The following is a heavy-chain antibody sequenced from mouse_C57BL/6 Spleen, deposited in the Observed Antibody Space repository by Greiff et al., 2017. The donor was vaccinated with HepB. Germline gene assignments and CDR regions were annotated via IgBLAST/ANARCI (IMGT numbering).Heavy chain of an antibody. V-gene: IGHV1-26*01. Sequence: EVQLQQSGPELVKPGASVKISCKASGYTFTDYYMNWVKQSHGKSLEWIGDINPNNGGTSYNQKFKGKATLTVDKSSSTAYMELRSLTSEDSAVYYCARSDYYGSSHYAMDYGGQGTSVTVSS. J-gene: IGHJ4*01. CDR3: ARSDYYGSSHYAMDY. CDR2: INPNNGGT. D-gene: IGHD1-1*01. CDR1: GYTFTDYY.